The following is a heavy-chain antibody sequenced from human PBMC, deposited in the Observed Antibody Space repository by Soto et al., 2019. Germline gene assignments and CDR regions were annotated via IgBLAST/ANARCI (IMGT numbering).Heavy chain of an antibody. D-gene: IGHD2-21*01. CDR2: ISSSSSYT. V-gene: IGHV3-11*05. J-gene: IGHJ4*02. CDR1: GFTFSDYY. CDR3: ARAPLLLLLDSKPRYYFDY. Sequence: GGSLRLSCAASGFTFSDYYMSWIRQAPGKGLDWVSYISSSSSYTNYADSVKGRFTISRDNAKNSLYLQMNSLRAEDTAVYYCARAPLLLLLDSKPRYYFDYWGQGTLVTVSS.